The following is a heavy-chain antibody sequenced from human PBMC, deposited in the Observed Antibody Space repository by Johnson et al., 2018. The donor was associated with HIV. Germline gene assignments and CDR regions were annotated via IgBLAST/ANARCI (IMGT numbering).Heavy chain of an antibody. V-gene: IGHV3-30*18. CDR1: GFTFSSYG. CDR2: ISYDGSNN. Sequence: VQLVESGGGVVQPGRSLRLSCAASGFTFSSYGMHWVRQAPGKGLEWVAVISYDGSNNYYADSVQGRFTISGDNSKNTLYLQMNSLRAEDTAVYYCAKAFPYCTGGSCYPHRSPHDAFDIWGQGTMVTVSS. CDR3: AKAFPYCTGGSCYPHRSPHDAFDI. D-gene: IGHD2-15*01. J-gene: IGHJ3*02.